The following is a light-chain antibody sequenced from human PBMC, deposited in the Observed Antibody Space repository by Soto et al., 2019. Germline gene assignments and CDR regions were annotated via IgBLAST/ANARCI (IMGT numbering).Light chain of an antibody. Sequence: EIVMTQSPATLSVSPGERATLSCRASQSVSSNLAWYQQKPGQAPRLLIYGASTRATGIPARFSGSGSGTEFTLTISSLQSEDFAVYYCQKYNNWPPWTFGQGTKVEIE. J-gene: IGKJ1*01. CDR3: QKYNNWPPWT. CDR2: GAS. V-gene: IGKV3-15*01. CDR1: QSVSSN.